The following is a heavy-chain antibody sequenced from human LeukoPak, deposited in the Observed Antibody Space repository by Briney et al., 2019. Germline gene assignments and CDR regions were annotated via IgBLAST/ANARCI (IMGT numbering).Heavy chain of an antibody. CDR3: ARRKIYDFWSKNGDDAFDI. J-gene: IGHJ3*02. CDR2: IYTSGNT. V-gene: IGHV4-4*07. D-gene: IGHD3-3*01. CDR1: GDSISNYY. Sequence: SETLSLTCTFSGDSISNYYWSWIRQPAEKGLEWIGRIYTSGNTNYNPPLKSRVTISVDTSKNQFSLKLSSVTAADTAVYYCARRKIYDFWSKNGDDAFDIWGQGTMVTVSS.